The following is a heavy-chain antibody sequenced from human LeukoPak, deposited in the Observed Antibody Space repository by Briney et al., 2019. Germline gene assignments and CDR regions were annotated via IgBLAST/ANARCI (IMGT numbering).Heavy chain of an antibody. J-gene: IGHJ4*02. CDR1: GFTFSSYG. V-gene: IGHV3-30*02. CDR2: IRYDGSNK. D-gene: IGHD5-18*01. CDR3: AKRDTAMVTGSLFDY. Sequence: PGGSLRLSCAASGFTFSSYGMHWVREAPGKGLEWVAFIRYDGSNKYYAHSVKGRFTISRDNSKNTLYLQMNSLRAEDTAVYYCAKRDTAMVTGSLFDYWGQGTLVTVSS.